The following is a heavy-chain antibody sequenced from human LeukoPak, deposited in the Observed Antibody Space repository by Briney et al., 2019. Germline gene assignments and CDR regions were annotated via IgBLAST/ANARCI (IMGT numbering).Heavy chain of an antibody. CDR3: ARGSTYYYDSSGYYIPLFDY. J-gene: IGHJ4*02. Sequence: GESLKISCKGSGYSFTSYWIGWVRQMPGKGLEWMGIIYPGDSDTRYSPSFQGQVTISADKSISTAYLQWSSLKASDTAMYYCARGSTYYYDSSGYYIPLFDYWGQGTLVTVSS. CDR2: IYPGDSDT. CDR1: GYSFTSYW. D-gene: IGHD3-22*01. V-gene: IGHV5-51*01.